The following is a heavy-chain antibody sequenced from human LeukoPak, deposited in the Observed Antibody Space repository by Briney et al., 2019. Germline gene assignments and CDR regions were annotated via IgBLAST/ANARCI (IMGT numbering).Heavy chain of an antibody. V-gene: IGHV3-30-3*01. CDR2: ISYDGSNK. D-gene: IGHD5-18*01. Sequence: GGSLRLSCAASGFTFSSYAMHWVRQAPGKGLEWEAVISYDGSNKYYADSVKGRFTISRDNSKNTLYLQMNSLRAEDTAVYYCARSGYSYGSYYFDYWGQGTLVTVSS. CDR1: GFTFSSYA. CDR3: ARSGYSYGSYYFDY. J-gene: IGHJ4*02.